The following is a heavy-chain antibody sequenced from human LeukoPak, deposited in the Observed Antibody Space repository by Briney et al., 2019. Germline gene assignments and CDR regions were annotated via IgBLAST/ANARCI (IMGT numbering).Heavy chain of an antibody. J-gene: IGHJ4*02. Sequence: PGGSLRLSCAASGFTFDDYAMHWVRQAPEKGLEWVSGISWNSGSIGYADSVKGRFTISRDNAKNSLYLQMNSLRAEDTALYYCAKDSTGDYGFDYWGQGTLVTVSS. V-gene: IGHV3-9*01. CDR3: AKDSTGDYGFDY. CDR2: ISWNSGSI. D-gene: IGHD4-17*01. CDR1: GFTFDDYA.